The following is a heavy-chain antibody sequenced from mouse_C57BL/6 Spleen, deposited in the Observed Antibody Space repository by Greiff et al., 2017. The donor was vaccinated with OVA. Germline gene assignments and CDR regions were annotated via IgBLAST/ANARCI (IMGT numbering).Heavy chain of an antibody. CDR1: GYTFTSYW. Sequence: VQLVESGAELAKPGASVKLSCKASGYTFTSYWMPWVKQRPGQGLEWIGSINPCSGYTKYNQKFKDKATLTADKSSRPAYMQLSSLTYEDSACYYCARGDYAGFAYWGQGTLVTGSA. CDR3: ARGDYAGFAY. J-gene: IGHJ3*01. D-gene: IGHD2-4*01. V-gene: IGHV1-7*01. CDR2: INPCSGYT.